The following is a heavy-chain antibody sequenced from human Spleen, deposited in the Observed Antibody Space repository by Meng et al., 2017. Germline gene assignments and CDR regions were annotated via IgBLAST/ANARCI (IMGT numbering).Heavy chain of an antibody. D-gene: IGHD6-6*01. V-gene: IGHV4-4*02. CDR3: AKVHSNSPYFDY. Sequence: QVQLQESGPGLVKPSGTLSLTCAVSGGSISSSNWWSWVRQSPGKGLEWIGEIYDGGSTNYNPSLKSRVTISVDKSKNQFSLKLSSVTAADTAVYYCAKVHSNSPYFDYWGQGTLVTVSS. CDR1: GGSISSSNW. J-gene: IGHJ4*02. CDR2: IYDGGST.